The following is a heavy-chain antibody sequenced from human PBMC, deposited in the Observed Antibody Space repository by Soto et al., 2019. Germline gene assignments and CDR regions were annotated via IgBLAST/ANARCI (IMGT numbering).Heavy chain of an antibody. CDR2: VWYDGGNK. V-gene: IGHV3-33*01. D-gene: IGHD5-12*01. J-gene: IGHJ6*02. Sequence: QVQLVESGGGVVQPGRSLRLSCAASGFTFSSYGMHWVRQAPGKGLEWVALVWYDGGNKYYADSVKGRFTISRDNSKNTLYLQMNNLIDEDTAVYYCVRAAGYSGNDYVYYYGMDVWGQGTTVTVSS. CDR3: VRAAGYSGNDYVYYYGMDV. CDR1: GFTFSSYG.